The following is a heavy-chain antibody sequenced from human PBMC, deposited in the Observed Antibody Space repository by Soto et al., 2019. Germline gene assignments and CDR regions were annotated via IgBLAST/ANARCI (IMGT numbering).Heavy chain of an antibody. CDR3: ARGLSGPHTAVWKIPEVYCFDY. Sequence: SETLSLTCAVYGGSFSGYYWSWIRQPPGKGLEWIGEINHSGSTNYNPSLKSRVTISVDTSKNQFSLKLSSVTAADTAVYYCARGLSGPHTAVWKIPEVYCFDYWGQGTLVTVSS. D-gene: IGHD6-25*01. J-gene: IGHJ4*02. CDR1: GGSFSGYY. V-gene: IGHV4-34*01. CDR2: INHSGST.